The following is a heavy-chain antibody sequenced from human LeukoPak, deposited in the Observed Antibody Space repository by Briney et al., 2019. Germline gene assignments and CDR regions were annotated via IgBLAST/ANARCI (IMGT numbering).Heavy chain of an antibody. CDR3: ARDYYDSSTLRDNWFDP. V-gene: IGHV1-2*02. Sequence: ASVKVSYKASGYTFTGYYMHWVRQAPGQGLEWMGWINPNSGGTNCAQKFQGRVTMTRDTSISTAYMELSRLRSDDTAVYYCARDYYDSSTLRDNWFDPWGQGTLVTVSS. CDR1: GYTFTGYY. CDR2: INPNSGGT. J-gene: IGHJ5*02. D-gene: IGHD3-22*01.